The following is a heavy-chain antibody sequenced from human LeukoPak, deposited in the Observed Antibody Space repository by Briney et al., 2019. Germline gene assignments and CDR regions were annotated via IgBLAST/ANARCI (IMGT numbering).Heavy chain of an antibody. CDR1: GGSISSGAYY. J-gene: IGHJ4*02. Sequence: SETLSLTCIISGGSISSGAYYWSWIRQHPGMGLEWIGYIFYNGNTYYNPSLKSRVTISGDTSKNQFSLKLSSVTAADTAVYYCARRVVSAGYFDYWGQGTLVTVSS. V-gene: IGHV4-31*03. CDR2: IFYNGNT. CDR3: ARRVVSAGYFDY. D-gene: IGHD2-2*01.